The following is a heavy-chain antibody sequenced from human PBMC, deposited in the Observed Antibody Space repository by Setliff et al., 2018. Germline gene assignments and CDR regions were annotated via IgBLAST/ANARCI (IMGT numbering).Heavy chain of an antibody. Sequence: ASETLSLTCTVSGGSISPYFWGWIRQPPGKGLEWIGYIYHNGNTNFNPSLKSRVTMSVDTSKNQFALNLRSVTAADTAVYYCVRDRTAYSYGLDVWGQGTTVT. J-gene: IGHJ6*02. D-gene: IGHD5-18*01. CDR3: VRDRTAYSYGLDV. CDR2: IYHNGNT. V-gene: IGHV4-59*01. CDR1: GGSISPYF.